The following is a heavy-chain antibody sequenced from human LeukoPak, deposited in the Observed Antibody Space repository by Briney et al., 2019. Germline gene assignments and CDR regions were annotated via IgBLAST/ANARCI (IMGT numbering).Heavy chain of an antibody. CDR1: GFTFSSFA. J-gene: IGHJ4*02. Sequence: GGSLRLSCAASGFTFSSFAMHWVRQAPGKGLDWVAIISSDESSKYYADSVKGRFTISRDNPKNTLYLQMNSLRPEDTAVYYCAREAGMTDYWGQGTLVTVSS. V-gene: IGHV3-30-3*01. CDR2: ISSDESSK. CDR3: AREAGMTDY.